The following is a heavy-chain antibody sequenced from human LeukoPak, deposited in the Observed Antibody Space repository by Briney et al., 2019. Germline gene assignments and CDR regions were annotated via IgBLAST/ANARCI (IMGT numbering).Heavy chain of an antibody. J-gene: IGHJ3*02. V-gene: IGHV3-23*01. D-gene: IGHD3-22*01. Sequence: PGGSLRLSCVASGFTFSSYAMSWVRQAPGKGLEWVSGISGSGSGSGTNTYYADSVKGRFTISRDNSKNTLYLQMNSLRAEDTAVYYCARDRRDYYDSSGYYPSNAFDIWGQGTMVTVSS. CDR1: GFTFSSYA. CDR3: ARDRRDYYDSSGYYPSNAFDI. CDR2: ISGSGSGSGTNT.